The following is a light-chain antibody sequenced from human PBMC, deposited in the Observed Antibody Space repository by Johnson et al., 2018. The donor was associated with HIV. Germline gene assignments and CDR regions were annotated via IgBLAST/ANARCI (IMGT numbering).Light chain of an antibody. Sequence: QSVLTQPPSVSAAPGQKVTISCSGSSSNIGNNYVSWYQHLPGTAPKLLIYDNDKRPSGIPDRFSGSKSGTSATLGITGLQTGDEADYYCATWDSSLGAGGVCGTGTKVTVL. CDR3: ATWDSSLGAGGV. J-gene: IGLJ1*01. CDR2: DND. V-gene: IGLV1-51*01. CDR1: SSNIGNNY.